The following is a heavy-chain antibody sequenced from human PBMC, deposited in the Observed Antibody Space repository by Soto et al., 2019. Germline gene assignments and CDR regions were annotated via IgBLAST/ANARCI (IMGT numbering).Heavy chain of an antibody. CDR3: AKEMGAGGDYPFDY. CDR1: GFTFSSYG. CDR2: ISYDGSNK. D-gene: IGHD4-17*01. V-gene: IGHV3-30*18. Sequence: QVQLVESGGGVVQPGRSLRLSCAASGFTFSSYGMHWVRQAPGKGLEWVAVISYDGSNKYYADSVKGRFTISRDNSKNKLYLQMNSLRAEDTAVYYCAKEMGAGGDYPFDYWGQGTLVTVSS. J-gene: IGHJ4*02.